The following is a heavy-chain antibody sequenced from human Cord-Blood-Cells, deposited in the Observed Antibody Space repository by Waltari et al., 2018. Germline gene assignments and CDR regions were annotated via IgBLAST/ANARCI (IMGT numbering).Heavy chain of an antibody. Sequence: QVQLVQSGAEVKKPGASVKVSCKASGYTFTGYYMHWVRQAPGQGLEWMGWINPNSGGTNYAQKFQGWVIMTRDTSISTAYMELSRLRSDDTAVYYCARSGYCSSTSCYSDYWGQGTLVTVSS. CDR3: ARSGYCSSTSCYSDY. J-gene: IGHJ4*02. CDR1: GYTFTGYY. D-gene: IGHD2-2*01. CDR2: INPNSGGT. V-gene: IGHV1-2*04.